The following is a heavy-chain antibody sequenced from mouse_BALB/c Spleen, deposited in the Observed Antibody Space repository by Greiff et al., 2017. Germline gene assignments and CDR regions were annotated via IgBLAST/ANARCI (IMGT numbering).Heavy chain of an antibody. V-gene: IGHV5-6-5*01. CDR1: GFTFSSYA. J-gene: IGHJ1*01. CDR3: ARGKYGNYEGVYWYFDV. D-gene: IGHD2-10*02. CDR2: ISSGGST. Sequence: EVQLQQSGGGLVKPGGSLKLSCAASGFTFSSYAMSWVRQTPEKRLEWVASISSGGSTYYPDSVKGRFTISRDNARNILYLQMSSLRSEDTAMYYCARGKYGNYEGVYWYFDVWGAGTTVTVSS.